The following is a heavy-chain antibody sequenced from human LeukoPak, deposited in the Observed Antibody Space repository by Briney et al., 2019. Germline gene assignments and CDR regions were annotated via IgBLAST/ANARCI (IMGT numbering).Heavy chain of an antibody. V-gene: IGHV4-59*01. CDR1: GGSISSYY. D-gene: IGHD6-6*01. CDR3: ARTLSEYSSSSLGY. Sequence: SETLSLTCTVSGGSISSYYWSWIRQPPGKGLEWIGYIYYNGSTNYNPSLKSRVTISVDTSKNQFSLKLSSVTAADTAVYYCARTLSEYSSSSLGYWGQGTLVTVSS. J-gene: IGHJ4*02. CDR2: IYYNGST.